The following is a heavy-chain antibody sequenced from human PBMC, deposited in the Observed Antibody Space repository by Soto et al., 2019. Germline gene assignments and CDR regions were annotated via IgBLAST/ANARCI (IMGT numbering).Heavy chain of an antibody. D-gene: IGHD3-22*01. CDR3: ASPDYYDSSGYPPLDYYGMDV. Sequence: SVKVSCKTSGGTFSNDIITWVRQAPGQGLEWMGRIIPLLDTTNYAQKFQDRVTITADKSTGTAYMELNRLRSEDTAVYYCASPDYYDSSGYPPLDYYGMDVWGQGTTVTVSS. CDR2: IIPLLDTT. CDR1: GGTFSNDI. J-gene: IGHJ6*02. V-gene: IGHV1-69*08.